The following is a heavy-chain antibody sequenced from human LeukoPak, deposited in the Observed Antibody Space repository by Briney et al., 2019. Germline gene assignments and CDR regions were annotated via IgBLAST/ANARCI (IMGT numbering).Heavy chain of an antibody. CDR2: IRIKTNSYAT. V-gene: IGHV3-73*01. Sequence: GRSLRLSCAASGFTFSSYGMHWVRQASGKGLEWVGRIRIKTNSYATAYAASVKGRFTISRDDSKNTAYLQMNSLKTEDTAVYYCTTLDFDYWGQGTLVTVSS. CDR3: TTLDFDY. J-gene: IGHJ4*02. CDR1: GFTFSSYG.